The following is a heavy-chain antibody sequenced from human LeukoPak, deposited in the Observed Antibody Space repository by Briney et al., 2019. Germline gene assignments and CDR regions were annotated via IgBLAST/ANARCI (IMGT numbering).Heavy chain of an antibody. D-gene: IGHD3-16*01. J-gene: IGHJ2*01. CDR2: TFYRSKWYT. CDR3: ARVFGDHFWCFDL. CDR1: GDSVSSNSAA. Sequence: SQTLSLTCAISGDSVSSNSAAWSWIRQSPSRGLEWLGRTFYRSKWYTNYAVSVKSRIIINPDTSKNQFSLQLNSVTPEDTAVYYCARVFGDHFWCFDLWGRGTLVTVSS. V-gene: IGHV6-1*01.